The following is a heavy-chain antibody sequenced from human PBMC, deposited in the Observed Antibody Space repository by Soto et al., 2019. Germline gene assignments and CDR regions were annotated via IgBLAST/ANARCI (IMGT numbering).Heavy chain of an antibody. CDR2: IYPGDSDT. Sequence: GESLKISCKGSGYSFTSYWIAWVRQMPGKGLEWMGTIYPGDSDTRYSPSLQGQVTISADNSISTAYLEWSSLKASDTVIYYCATDLTGYSHDAFDIWGQGTMVTVSS. CDR1: GYSFTSYW. D-gene: IGHD3-9*01. V-gene: IGHV5-51*01. CDR3: ATDLTGYSHDAFDI. J-gene: IGHJ3*02.